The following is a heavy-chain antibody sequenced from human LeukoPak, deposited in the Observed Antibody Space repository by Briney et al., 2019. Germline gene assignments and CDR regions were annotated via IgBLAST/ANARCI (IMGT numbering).Heavy chain of an antibody. CDR3: ARLLSGAEYYFDY. CDR1: GFTVSSNY. D-gene: IGHD3-10*01. J-gene: IGHJ4*02. V-gene: IGHV3-66*02. Sequence: GGSLRLSCAASGFTVSSNYMSWVRQAPGKGLEWVSVIYSSGSTYYADSVKGRFTISRDNSKNTLYLQMNSLRAEDTAVYYCARLLSGAEYYFDYWGQGTLVTVSS. CDR2: IYSSGST.